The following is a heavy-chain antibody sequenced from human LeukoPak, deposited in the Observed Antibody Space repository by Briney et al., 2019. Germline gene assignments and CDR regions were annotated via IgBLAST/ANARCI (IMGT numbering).Heavy chain of an antibody. CDR2: ISSSSSYI. J-gene: IGHJ3*02. Sequence: GGSLRLSCAASGFTFSSYSMNWVRQAPGKGLEWVSSISSSSSYIYYADSVKGRFTISRDNAKNSLYLQMNSLRAEDTAVYYCARDRSYSGSYEAAFDIWGQGTMVTVSS. CDR3: ARDRSYSGSYEAAFDI. D-gene: IGHD1-26*01. V-gene: IGHV3-21*01. CDR1: GFTFSSYS.